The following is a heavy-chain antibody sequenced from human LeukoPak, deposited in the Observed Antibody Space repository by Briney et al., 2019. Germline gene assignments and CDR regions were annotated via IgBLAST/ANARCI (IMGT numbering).Heavy chain of an antibody. V-gene: IGHV5-51*01. Sequence: GESLKISCKGSGYTFTTYWIAWVRQKPGKGLEWMGIIYPDDSDTRYSPSFQGHVTISADKSIRTAYLQWSSLKTSDTAMYYCARRQVMVVTPDDAFDIWGQGTMVTVSS. CDR3: ARRQVMVVTPDDAFDI. CDR2: IYPDDSDT. J-gene: IGHJ3*02. CDR1: GYTFTTYW. D-gene: IGHD4-23*01.